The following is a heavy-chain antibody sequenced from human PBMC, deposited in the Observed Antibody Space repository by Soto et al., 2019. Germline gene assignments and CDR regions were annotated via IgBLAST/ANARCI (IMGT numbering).Heavy chain of an antibody. Sequence: ASVKVSCKVSGYTLTELSMHWVRQAPGKGLEWMGGFDPEDGETIYAQKFQGRVTMTEDTSTDTAYMELSSLRSEDTAVYYCATETIYGYSSGWYLRYWGQGTLVTVS. J-gene: IGHJ4*02. CDR2: FDPEDGET. D-gene: IGHD6-19*01. CDR1: GYTLTELS. V-gene: IGHV1-24*01. CDR3: ATETIYGYSSGWYLRY.